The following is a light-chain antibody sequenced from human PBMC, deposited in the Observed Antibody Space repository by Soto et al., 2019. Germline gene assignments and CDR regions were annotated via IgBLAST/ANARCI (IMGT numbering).Light chain of an antibody. V-gene: IGLV1-47*01. J-gene: IGLJ2*01. CDR2: RNN. Sequence: QSVLTQPPSASGTPGQRVTISCSGSSSNIGSNYVYWYQQLPGTAPQLLIYRNNHRPSGVPDRCSGSKSGTSASLAISARLSEDDADYYCTGWYASLRGRLFGGGTKLTVL. CDR1: SSNIGSNY. CDR3: TGWYASLRGRL.